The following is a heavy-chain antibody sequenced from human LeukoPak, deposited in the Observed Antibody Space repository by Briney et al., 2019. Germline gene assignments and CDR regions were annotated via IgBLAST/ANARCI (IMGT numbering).Heavy chain of an antibody. V-gene: IGHV1-2*02. CDR2: INPNSGGT. D-gene: IGHD2-21*02. Sequence: ASVKVSCQATGYTFTGYYIHWVRQAPGQGREWMGWINPNSGGTNSAQKFQGRVTMTRDTSITTAYMELSSLRSDDTAVYSCARGVTARGFYYYMDIWGKGTTVTISS. CDR3: ARGVTARGFYYYMDI. CDR1: GYTFTGYY. J-gene: IGHJ6*03.